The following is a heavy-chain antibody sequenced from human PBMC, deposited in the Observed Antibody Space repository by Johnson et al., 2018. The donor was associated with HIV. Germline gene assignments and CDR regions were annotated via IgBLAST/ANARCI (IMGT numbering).Heavy chain of an antibody. D-gene: IGHD6-13*01. CDR2: ISWNSGSI. V-gene: IGHV3-9*01. CDR3: AREIAALDAFDI. CDR1: GFTFADYA. Sequence: VQLVESGGGLVQPGRSLRLSCAASGFTFADYAMHWVRQAPGQGLEWVSAISWNSGSIGYADSVKGRFTISRDKAKNSLYLQMNSLRAEDTAVYYCAREIAALDAFDIWGQGTMVTVSS. J-gene: IGHJ3*02.